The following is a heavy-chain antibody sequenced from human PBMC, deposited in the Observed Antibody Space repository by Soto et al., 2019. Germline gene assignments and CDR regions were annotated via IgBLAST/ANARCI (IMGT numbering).Heavy chain of an antibody. CDR2: INSDGSST. V-gene: IGHV3-74*01. CDR3: ARVIAVAGTNWFDP. D-gene: IGHD6-19*01. J-gene: IGHJ5*02. CDR1: GFTFSSYW. Sequence: GGSLRLSCAASGFTFSSYWMHWVRQAPGKGLVWVSRINSDGSSTSYADSVKGRFTISRDNAKNTLYLQMNSLRAEDTAVYYCARVIAVAGTNWFDPWGQGTLVTVSS.